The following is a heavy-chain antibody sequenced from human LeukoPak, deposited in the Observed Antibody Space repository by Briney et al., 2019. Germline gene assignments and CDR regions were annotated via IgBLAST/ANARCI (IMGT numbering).Heavy chain of an antibody. J-gene: IGHJ4*02. CDR3: ARMGSWYYYKRFDY. V-gene: IGHV4-39*07. D-gene: IGHD6-13*01. Sequence: SETLSLTCTVSGGSISSSSYYWGWIRQPPGKGLEWIGSIYYSGSTYYNPSLKSRVTISVDTSKNQFSLKLSSVTAADTAVYYCARMGSWYYYKRFDYWGQGTLVTVSS. CDR1: GGSISSSSYY. CDR2: IYYSGST.